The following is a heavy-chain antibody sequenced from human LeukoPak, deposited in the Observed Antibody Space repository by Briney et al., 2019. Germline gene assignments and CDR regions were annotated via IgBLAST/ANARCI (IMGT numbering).Heavy chain of an antibody. J-gene: IGHJ4*02. V-gene: IGHV3-13*01. CDR1: GFTFSSYD. CDR3: ARGNILTGYSY. CDR2: IGSAGDT. D-gene: IGHD3-9*01. Sequence: GGSLRLSCVASGFTFSSYDMHWVRQATVEGLEWVSAIGSAGDTYYSGSVKGRFTIPRENAKNSLSLQMNSLRAGDTAVYYCARGNILTGYSYWGQGTLVTVSS.